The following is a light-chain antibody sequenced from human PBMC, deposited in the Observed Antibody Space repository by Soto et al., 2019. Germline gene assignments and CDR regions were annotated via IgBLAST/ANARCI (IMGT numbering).Light chain of an antibody. CDR2: DAS. J-gene: IGKJ5*01. CDR1: QSVSSY. CDR3: QQRSNWPTIT. V-gene: IGKV3-11*01. Sequence: EIVLTQSPATLSLSPGERATLSCRASQSVSSYLAWYQQKPGQAPRLLIYDASNRATGIPARFSGSGSGTGFTLTISSLDPEDFAVYYCQQRSNWPTITFGQGTRLEIK.